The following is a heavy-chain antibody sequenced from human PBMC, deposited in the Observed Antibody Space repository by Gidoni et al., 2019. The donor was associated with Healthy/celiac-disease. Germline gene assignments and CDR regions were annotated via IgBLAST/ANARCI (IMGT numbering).Heavy chain of an antibody. V-gene: IGHV1-8*01. CDR2: MNPNSGTT. J-gene: IGHJ4*02. CDR1: GYTFTSYD. CDR3: ARVGGGVGATTLYYFDY. D-gene: IGHD1-26*01. Sequence: QVQLVQSGAEVKKPGASAKVSCKASGYTFTSYDINWVRQATGQGLEWMGWMNPNSGTTGYAQKFQGRVTMTRNTSISTAYMELSSLRSEDAAVYYCARVGGGVGATTLYYFDYWGQGTLVTVSS.